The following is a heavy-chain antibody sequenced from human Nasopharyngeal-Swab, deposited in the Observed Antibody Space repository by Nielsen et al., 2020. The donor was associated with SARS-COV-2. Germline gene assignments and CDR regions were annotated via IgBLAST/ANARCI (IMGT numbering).Heavy chain of an antibody. CDR2: IKQDGSEK. Sequence: GGSLRPSCAPSGFTSGTYLMTWVRQAPGKGLEWVANIKQDGSEKYYVDSVKGRFTISRDNAKNSLYLQMNSLRAEDTAVYYCARVGWWFHYYFDYWGQGTLATVSS. J-gene: IGHJ4*02. CDR3: ARVGWWFHYYFDY. D-gene: IGHD2-15*01. V-gene: IGHV3-7*01. CDR1: GFTSGTYL.